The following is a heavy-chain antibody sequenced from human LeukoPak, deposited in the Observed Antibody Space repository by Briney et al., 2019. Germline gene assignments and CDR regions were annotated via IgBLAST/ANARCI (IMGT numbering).Heavy chain of an antibody. V-gene: IGHV3-72*01. CDR1: GFTLSVHY. CDR2: VRNKANGYRT. D-gene: IGHD2-15*01. CDR3: ARSGYCGAGTCYSDYFDY. J-gene: IGHJ4*02. Sequence: GRSLRLSCAASGFTLSVHYMDWVRRAPGKGLEWVGRVRNKANGYRTEYAASLEGRFTVSGDASTNSLYLQMNSLKTEDTAVYYCARSGYCGAGTCYSDYFDYWGRGTLVTVSS.